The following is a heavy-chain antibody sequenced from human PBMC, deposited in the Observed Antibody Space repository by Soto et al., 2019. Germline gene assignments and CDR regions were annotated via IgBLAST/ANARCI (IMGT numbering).Heavy chain of an antibody. CDR2: INHSGST. D-gene: IGHD2-2*01. CDR1: GGSFSGYY. V-gene: IGHV4-34*01. J-gene: IGHJ5*02. CDR3: ARGSEVVTAATGGWFDP. Sequence: SETLSPTCAVYGGSFSGYYWGWIRQPPGKGLEWIGEINHSGSTNYNPNLKSRVTISVDTSKNQVSLKLSSVTAADTAVYYCARGSEVVTAATGGWFDPWGQGTLVTVSS.